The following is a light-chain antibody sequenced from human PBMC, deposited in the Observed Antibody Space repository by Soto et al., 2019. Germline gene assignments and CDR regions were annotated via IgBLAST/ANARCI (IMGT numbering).Light chain of an antibody. CDR2: GAS. J-gene: IGKJ4*01. Sequence: EIVMSQSPATLSVSAGERATLSCRASQSVNIYLAWYQQKPGQAPRLLXVGASSRATGIPARFSGSGSGTEFNLTISSLQSEDFAVYFCQQYDDWLRLTFGGGTKVDIK. CDR1: QSVNIY. V-gene: IGKV3D-15*01. CDR3: QQYDDWLRLT.